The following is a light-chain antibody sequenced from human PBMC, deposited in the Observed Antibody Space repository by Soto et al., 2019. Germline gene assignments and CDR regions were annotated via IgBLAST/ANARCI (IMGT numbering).Light chain of an antibody. Sequence: EIVMPQSPATLSVSPGERAPLSCRASQSVSSNLAWYQQKPGQAPRLLIYGASTRATGIPARFSGSGSGTEFTLTISSLQSEDLAVYYGQQYNNWPQTFGQGTKVDI. CDR1: QSVSSN. J-gene: IGKJ1*01. CDR3: QQYNNWPQT. CDR2: GAS. V-gene: IGKV3-15*01.